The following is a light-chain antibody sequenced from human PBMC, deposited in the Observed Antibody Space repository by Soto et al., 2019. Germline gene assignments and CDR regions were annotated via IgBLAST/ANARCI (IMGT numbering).Light chain of an antibody. V-gene: IGKV1-39*01. Sequence: DIQMTQSPSSLSASVGDRVTITCRASQSISSYLNWYQQKPGKAPKLLIYAASSLQSGVPSRFSGSGSGTDFTLTISSLQPEDFATYYCKQSYSTPRTSGQGTKVDI. CDR3: KQSYSTPRT. J-gene: IGKJ1*01. CDR2: AAS. CDR1: QSISSY.